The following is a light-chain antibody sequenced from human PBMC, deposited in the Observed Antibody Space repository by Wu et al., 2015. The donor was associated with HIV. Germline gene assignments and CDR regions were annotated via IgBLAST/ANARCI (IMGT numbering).Light chain of an antibody. J-gene: IGKJ2*01. CDR1: QSIDSW. CDR3: QQYESAPYT. CDR2: RAS. Sequence: DIQMTQSPPTLSASVGDRVTFTCRASQSIDSWLAWYQLKPGKAPKLLIYRASTLESGVPTRFSGSGSGTAFTLTISRLQPDDFAVYYCQQYESAPYTFGPGTKVEVK. V-gene: IGKV1-5*03.